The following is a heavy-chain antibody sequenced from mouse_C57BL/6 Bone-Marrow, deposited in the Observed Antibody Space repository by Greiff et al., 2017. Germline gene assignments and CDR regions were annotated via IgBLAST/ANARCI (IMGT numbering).Heavy chain of an antibody. CDR3: AIYYYGRGAWFAY. J-gene: IGHJ3*01. CDR1: GYTFTSYG. Sequence: QVQLQQSGAELARPGASVKLSCKASGYTFTSYGISWVKQRTGQGLEWIGEIYPRSGNTYYNEKFKGKATLTADKSSSTADMELRSLTSEDSAVYFCAIYYYGRGAWFAYWCQGTLVTVSA. D-gene: IGHD1-1*01. CDR2: IYPRSGNT. V-gene: IGHV1-81*01.